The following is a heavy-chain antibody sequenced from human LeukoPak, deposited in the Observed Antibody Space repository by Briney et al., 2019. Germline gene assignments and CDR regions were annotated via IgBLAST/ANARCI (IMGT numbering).Heavy chain of an antibody. D-gene: IGHD6-6*01. CDR2: INHSGST. CDR3: ARGAGGIAARPYYFDY. CDR1: GGSFSGYY. Sequence: SEILSLTCAVYGGSFSGYYWSWIRQPPGKGLEWIGEINHSGSTNYNPSLKSRVTISVDTSKNQFSLKLSSVTAADTAVYYCARGAGGIAARPYYFDYWGQGTLVTVSS. J-gene: IGHJ4*02. V-gene: IGHV4-34*01.